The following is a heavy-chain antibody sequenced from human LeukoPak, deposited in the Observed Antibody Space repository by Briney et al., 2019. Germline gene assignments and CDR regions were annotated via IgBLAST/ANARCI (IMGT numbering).Heavy chain of an antibody. CDR1: GFSLSTSGMC. D-gene: IGHD6-19*01. CDR2: IDWDDDK. CDR3: ARTSGWYDRDWFDP. V-gene: IGHV2-70*01. J-gene: IGHJ5*02. Sequence: SDPTLVNPTQTLTLTCTFSGFSLSTSGMCVSWIRQPPGKALEWLALIDWDDDKYYSTSLKTRLTISKDTSKNQVVLTMTNMDPVDTATYYCARTSGWYDRDWFDPWGQGTLVTVSS.